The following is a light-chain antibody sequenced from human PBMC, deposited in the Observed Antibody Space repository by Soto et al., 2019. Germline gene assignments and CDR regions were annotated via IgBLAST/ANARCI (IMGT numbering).Light chain of an antibody. CDR1: QSVSSIY. CDR3: QQYGDSLT. V-gene: IGKV3-20*01. Sequence: EIVLTQSPGTLSLSPGERATLSCRASQSVSSIYLAWYQQKPGQAPRLLIYGASSRATGIPDRFSGSGSGTDFTLTITRLEPEDFAVYYCQQYGDSLTFGGGTKVEIK. J-gene: IGKJ4*01. CDR2: GAS.